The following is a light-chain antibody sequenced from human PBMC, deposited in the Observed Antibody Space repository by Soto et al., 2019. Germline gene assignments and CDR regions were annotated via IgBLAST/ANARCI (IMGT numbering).Light chain of an antibody. Sequence: DIQMTQSPSTLSASVGDRVTITCRASQSIDNWLAWYQQKPGKAPKLLIYDASRLESGVPSRFSGSGSGTEFTLTISSLQPEDFATYYCQQSYSTPRITFGQGTRLEIK. CDR1: QSIDNW. J-gene: IGKJ5*01. CDR3: QQSYSTPRIT. CDR2: DAS. V-gene: IGKV1-5*01.